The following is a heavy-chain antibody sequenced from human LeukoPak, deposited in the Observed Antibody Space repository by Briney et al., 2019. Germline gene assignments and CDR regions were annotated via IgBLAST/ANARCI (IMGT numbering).Heavy chain of an antibody. V-gene: IGHV4-59*08. CDR2: IYYSGST. CDR3: ARHEATVTNFDY. CDR1: GGSISSYY. D-gene: IGHD4-17*01. Sequence: PSEALSLTCTDSGGSISSYYWSWIRQPPGKGLEWIGYIYYSGSTNYNPSLKSRVTISVDTSKNQFSLKLSSVTAADTAVYYCARHEATVTNFDYWGQGTLVTVSS. J-gene: IGHJ4*02.